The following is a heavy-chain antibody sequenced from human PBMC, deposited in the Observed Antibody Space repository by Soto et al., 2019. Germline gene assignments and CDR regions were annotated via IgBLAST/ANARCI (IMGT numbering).Heavy chain of an antibody. CDR1: GDSIDRGGYF. Sequence: PSENLSLTSTVSGDSIDRGGYFWSWIRQPPGKGLECIGYIYYSGGTYYNPSLKSRIAISVDTSKNQFSLNLNSVTAADTSVYYSARVVESTLYFDDWGPVTLLT. J-gene: IGHJ4*02. D-gene: IGHD3-16*01. V-gene: IGHV4-30-4*01. CDR3: ARVVESTLYFDD. CDR2: IYYSGGT.